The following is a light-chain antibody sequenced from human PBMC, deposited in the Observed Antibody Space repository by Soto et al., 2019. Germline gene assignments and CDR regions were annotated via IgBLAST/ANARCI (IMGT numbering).Light chain of an antibody. CDR2: WAS. V-gene: IGKV4-1*01. Sequence: DIVMTQSPDSLAVSLGERATINGKSSQSVLYNSNNKNYLAWYQQKPGQPPKLLIYWASTRESGVPDRFSGSGSGTDFTLTISSLQAEDVAVYYCQQYYSTPLTFGGGPRWRSN. J-gene: IGKJ4*01. CDR1: QSVLYNSNNKNY. CDR3: QQYYSTPLT.